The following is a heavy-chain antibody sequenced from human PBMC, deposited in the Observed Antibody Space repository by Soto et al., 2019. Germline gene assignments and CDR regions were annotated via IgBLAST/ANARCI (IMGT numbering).Heavy chain of an antibody. D-gene: IGHD2-2*01. CDR3: TRPVYCSSTSCYSNSNYGAESFQH. CDR2: IRSKAYGGTT. V-gene: IGHV3-49*03. Sequence: GGSLRLSCTASGFTFGDYAMSWFRQAPGKGLEWVGFIRSKAYGGTTEYAASVKGRFTISRDDSKSIAYLQMNSLKTEDTAVYYCTRPVYCSSTSCYSNSNYGAESFQHWGQGTLVTVSS. CDR1: GFTFGDYA. J-gene: IGHJ1*01.